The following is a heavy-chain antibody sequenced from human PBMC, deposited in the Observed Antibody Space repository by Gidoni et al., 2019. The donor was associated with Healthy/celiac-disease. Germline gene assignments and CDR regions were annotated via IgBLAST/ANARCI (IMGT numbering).Heavy chain of an antibody. CDR3: AREASYYYDSSGYFRGIDY. J-gene: IGHJ4*02. Sequence: QVQLQESGPGLVKPSETLSLTCAVSGYSIRSGYYWGWIRQPPGKGLEWIGSIYHSGSTYYKPSLKRRVTISVDTSKNQFSLKLSAVTAADTAVYYCAREASYYYDSSGYFRGIDYWGQGTLVTVAS. CDR2: IYHSGST. CDR1: GYSIRSGYY. D-gene: IGHD3-22*01. V-gene: IGHV4-38-2*02.